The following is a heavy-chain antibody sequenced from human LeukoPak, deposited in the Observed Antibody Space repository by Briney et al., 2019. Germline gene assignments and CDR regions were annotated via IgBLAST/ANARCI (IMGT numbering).Heavy chain of an antibody. V-gene: IGHV4-4*09. J-gene: IGHJ6*03. CDR2: IYTSGST. CDR1: GGSISSYY. Sequence: SETLSLTCTVSGGSISSYYWSWIRQPPGKGLEWIGYIYTSGSTNYNPSLKNRVTISADTSKNQFSLKLSSVTAADTAVYYCARRTYYYYMDVWGKGTTVIVSS. CDR3: ARRTYYYYMDV.